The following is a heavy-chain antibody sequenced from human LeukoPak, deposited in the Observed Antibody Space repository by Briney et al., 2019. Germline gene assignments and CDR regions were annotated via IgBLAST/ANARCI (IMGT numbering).Heavy chain of an antibody. CDR2: ISSSGSTI. Sequence: GGSLRLSCAASGFTFSDYYMSWIRQAPGKGLEWVSYISSSGSTIYYADSVKGRFTISRDNAKNSLYLQMNSLRAEDTAVYYCARAPPYGRNSVIDYWGQGTLVTVSS. D-gene: IGHD4-23*01. J-gene: IGHJ4*02. V-gene: IGHV3-11*04. CDR3: ARAPPYGRNSVIDY. CDR1: GFTFSDYY.